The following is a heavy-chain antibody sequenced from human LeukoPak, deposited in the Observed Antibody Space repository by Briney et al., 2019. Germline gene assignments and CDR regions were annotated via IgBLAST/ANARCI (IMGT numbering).Heavy chain of an antibody. CDR1: GGSISSSSYY. Sequence: SETLSLTCSVSGGSISSSSYYWGWIRQPPGKGLEWIGSIYYSGSTYYNPSLKSRVTISVDTSKNQFSLKLSSVTAADTAVYYCARVQRFISQVAAVYWGQGTLVTVSS. D-gene: IGHD6-25*01. V-gene: IGHV4-39*07. J-gene: IGHJ4*02. CDR3: ARVQRFISQVAAVY. CDR2: IYYSGST.